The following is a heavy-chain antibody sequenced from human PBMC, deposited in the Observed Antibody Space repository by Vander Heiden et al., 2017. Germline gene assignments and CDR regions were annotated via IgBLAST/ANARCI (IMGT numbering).Heavy chain of an antibody. J-gene: IGHJ4*02. Sequence: QVQLQQWGAGLLKPSETLSLPCAVYGGSFSGYYWSWIRQPPGKGLEWIGEINHSGSTNYNPSLKSRVTISVDTSKNQFSLKLSSVTAADTAVYYCAKAGPNYDILTGYYTGKYFDYWGQGTLVTVSS. D-gene: IGHD3-9*01. CDR2: INHSGST. CDR3: AKAGPNYDILTGYYTGKYFDY. V-gene: IGHV4-34*01. CDR1: GGSFSGYY.